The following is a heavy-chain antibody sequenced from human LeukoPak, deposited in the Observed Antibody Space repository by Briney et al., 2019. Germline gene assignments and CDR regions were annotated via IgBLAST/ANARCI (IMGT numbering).Heavy chain of an antibody. V-gene: IGHV3-15*01. Sequence: GGSLRLSCAASGFTFSNAWMSWVRQAPGKGLEWVGRIISKTAGETTHYAAPVKGRFTISRDDSKNTLYLQMNSLKTEDTAVYYCTTLYYYDSSGSLDYWGQGTLVTVSS. CDR3: TTLYYYDSSGSLDY. CDR1: GFTFSNAW. D-gene: IGHD3-22*01. J-gene: IGHJ4*02. CDR2: IISKTAGETT.